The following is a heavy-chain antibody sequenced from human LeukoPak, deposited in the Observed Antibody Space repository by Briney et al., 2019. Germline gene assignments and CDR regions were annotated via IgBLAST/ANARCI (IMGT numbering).Heavy chain of an antibody. CDR2: IKSKTDGGTT. CDR1: GFTFSNAW. V-gene: IGHV3-15*01. J-gene: IGHJ6*03. D-gene: IGHD2-2*02. CDR3: TTAPDIVVVPAAIGGYYYYYMDV. Sequence: GGSLRLSCAASGFTFSNAWMSWVRQAPGKGQEWVGRIKSKTDGGTTDYAAPVKGRFTISREDSKNTLYLQMNSLKTEDTAVYYCTTAPDIVVVPAAIGGYYYYYMDVWGKGTTVTVSS.